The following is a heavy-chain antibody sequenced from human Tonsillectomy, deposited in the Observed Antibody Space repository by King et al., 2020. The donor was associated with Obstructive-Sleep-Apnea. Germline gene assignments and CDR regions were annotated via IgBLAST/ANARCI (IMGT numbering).Heavy chain of an antibody. CDR3: ARGPSLGEENDH. CDR1: GDSISTSFY. D-gene: IGHD2-21*01. CDR2: IYYSVST. Sequence: QLQESGPGLVKPSETLSLSCTLSGDSISTSFYWTWIRQSPGKWLGWIGTIYYSVSTYYNPSLTSRVTISVATSKNQYSLNLSSVTAAYTAVYYCARGPSLGEENDHGGQGTLVTVSS. V-gene: IGHV4-39*07. J-gene: IGHJ5*02.